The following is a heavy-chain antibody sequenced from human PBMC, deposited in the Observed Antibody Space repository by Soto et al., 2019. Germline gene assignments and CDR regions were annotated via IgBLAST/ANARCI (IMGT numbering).Heavy chain of an antibody. V-gene: IGHV4-59*01. CDR3: ARVWGYYFDY. J-gene: IGHJ4*02. CDR1: GGSIRSYY. D-gene: IGHD3-16*01. CDR2: IYYSGST. Sequence: QVQLQESGPGLVKPSETLSLTCTVSGGSIRSYYWSWIRQPPGTGLEWIGYIYYSGSTNYNPSLKSRVTISVDTSKNQFSLKPSSVTAADAAVYYCARVWGYYFDYWGQGTLVTVSS.